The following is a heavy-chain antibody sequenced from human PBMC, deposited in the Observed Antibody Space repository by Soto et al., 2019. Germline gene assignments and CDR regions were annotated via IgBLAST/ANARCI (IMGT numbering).Heavy chain of an antibody. D-gene: IGHD3-9*01. J-gene: IGHJ6*03. Sequence: QVQLVQSGAEVKKPGSSVKVSCKASGGTFSSYTISWVRQAPGQWLEWMGRIIPILGIANYAQKFQGRVTTTADKSASTAYMELSSLRSEDTAVYYCARDIKKKDLLTRRYYYYMDVWGKGTTVTVSS. V-gene: IGHV1-69*08. CDR2: IIPILGIA. CDR1: GGTFSSYT. CDR3: ARDIKKKDLLTRRYYYYMDV.